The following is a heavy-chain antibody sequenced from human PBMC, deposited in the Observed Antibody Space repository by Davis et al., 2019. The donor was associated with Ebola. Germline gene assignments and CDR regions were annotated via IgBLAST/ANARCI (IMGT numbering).Heavy chain of an antibody. D-gene: IGHD2/OR15-2a*01. CDR2: ISAYNGNT. V-gene: IGHV1-18*04. J-gene: IGHJ5*02. Sequence: ASVQVSCKASGYTFTSYGISWVRQAPGQGLEWMGWISAYNGNTNHAQKLQGRVTMTTDTSTSTAYMELRSLRSDDTAVYYCAREIAPNWFDPWGQGTLVTVSS. CDR1: GYTFTSYG. CDR3: AREIAPNWFDP.